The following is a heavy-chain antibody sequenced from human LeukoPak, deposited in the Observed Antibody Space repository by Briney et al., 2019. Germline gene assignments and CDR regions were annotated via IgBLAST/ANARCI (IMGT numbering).Heavy chain of an antibody. CDR2: INHSGST. Sequence: SETLSLTCAVYGGSFSGYYWSWIRQPPGKGLEWIGEINHSGSTNYNPSLKSRVTISVDTSKNQFSLKLSSVTAADTAVYYCARRSGGQYYYYGMDVWGQGTTVTVSS. CDR3: ARRSGGQYYYYGMDV. D-gene: IGHD3-3*01. CDR1: GGSFSGYY. V-gene: IGHV4-34*01. J-gene: IGHJ6*02.